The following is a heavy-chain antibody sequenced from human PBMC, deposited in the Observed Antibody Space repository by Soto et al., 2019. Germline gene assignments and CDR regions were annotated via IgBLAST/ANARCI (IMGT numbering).Heavy chain of an antibody. CDR1: GGSVSSGSYY. CDR3: ARDSYCSSTSCYPSTYYYYGMDV. CDR2: TYYSGST. Sequence: QVQLQESGPGLVKPSETLSLTCTVSGGSVSSGSYYWSWIRQPPGKGLEWIGYTYYSGSTNYNPSHESRVTISVDTSKNQFSLKLSSVTAADTAVYYCARDSYCSSTSCYPSTYYYYGMDVWGQGTTVTVSS. D-gene: IGHD2-2*01. J-gene: IGHJ6*02. V-gene: IGHV4-61*01.